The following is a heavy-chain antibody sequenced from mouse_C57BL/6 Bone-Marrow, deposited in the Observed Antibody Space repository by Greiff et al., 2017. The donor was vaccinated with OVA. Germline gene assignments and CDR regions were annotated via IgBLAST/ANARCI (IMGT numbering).Heavy chain of an antibody. V-gene: IGHV5-16*01. CDR3: ARDAVMDY. Sequence: EVQLVESEGGLVQPGSSMKLSCTASGFTFSDYYMAWVRQVPEKGLEWVANINYDGSSTYYLDSLQSRFIISRDNAKNMLYLQMSSLKSEDTATYYCARDAVMDYWGQGTSVTVSS. CDR2: INYDGSST. J-gene: IGHJ4*01. CDR1: GFTFSDYY.